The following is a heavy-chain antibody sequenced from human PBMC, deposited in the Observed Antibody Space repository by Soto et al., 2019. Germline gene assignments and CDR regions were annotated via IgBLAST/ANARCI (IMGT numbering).Heavy chain of an antibody. D-gene: IGHD4-4*01. CDR2: IIPIFGTA. CDR1: GGTFSSYA. CDR3: ASRDYSNDYYYYGMDV. V-gene: IGHV1-69*13. J-gene: IGHJ6*02. Sequence: ASVKVSCKASGGTFSSYAISWVRQAPGQGLEWMGGIIPIFGTANYAQKFQGRVTITADESTSTAYMELSSLRSEDTAVYYCASRDYSNDYYYYGMDVWGQGTTVTVSS.